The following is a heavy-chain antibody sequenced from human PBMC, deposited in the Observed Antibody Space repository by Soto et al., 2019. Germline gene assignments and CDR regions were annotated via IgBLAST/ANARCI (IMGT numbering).Heavy chain of an antibody. D-gene: IGHD6-19*01. Sequence: PSETLSLTCAVYGGSFIGYYCNFIRHPPFKGLQWIVEINHSGSANYNPSLQSRVTISVDTSNNQSSLKLSSVTAADTAVYYCARAKYSSGFFARKYCFDYWGQGTLVTVSS. J-gene: IGHJ4*02. CDR2: INHSGSA. CDR1: GGSFIGYY. V-gene: IGHV4-34*01. CDR3: ARAKYSSGFFARKYCFDY.